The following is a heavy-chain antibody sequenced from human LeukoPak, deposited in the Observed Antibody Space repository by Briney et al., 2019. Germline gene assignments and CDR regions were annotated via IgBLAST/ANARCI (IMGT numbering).Heavy chain of an antibody. CDR2: IWYDGSNK. V-gene: IGHV3-33*01. J-gene: IGHJ5*02. CDR1: GFTFSSYG. CDR3: ARDGNFWSGYPNWFDP. Sequence: GGSLRRSCAASGFTFSSYGMHWVRQAPGKGLEWVAVIWYDGSNKYYADSVKGRFTISRDNSKNTLYLQMNSLRAEDTAVYYCARDGNFWSGYPNWFDPWGQGTLVTVSS. D-gene: IGHD3-3*01.